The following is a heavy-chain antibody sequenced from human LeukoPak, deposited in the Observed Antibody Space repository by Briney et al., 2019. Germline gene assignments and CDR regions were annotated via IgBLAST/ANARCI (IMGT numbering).Heavy chain of an antibody. V-gene: IGHV4-38-2*01. CDR1: GYSISSGYY. CDR2: IYQSGTT. D-gene: IGHD7-27*01. Sequence: SETLSLTCAVSGYSISSGYYGGWIRQSPGKGLEWIGSIYQSGTTYYNPSLKSRVTISVDTSKNQFSLKLSSVTAADTAVYYCTCDPNWVFDNWGQGTLVTVSS. J-gene: IGHJ4*02. CDR3: TCDPNWVFDN.